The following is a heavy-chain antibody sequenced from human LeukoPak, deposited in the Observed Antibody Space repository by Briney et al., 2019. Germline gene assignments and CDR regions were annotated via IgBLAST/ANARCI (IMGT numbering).Heavy chain of an antibody. CDR3: AKDPGKWGTVLLYFDY. D-gene: IGHD2-8*01. J-gene: IGHJ4*02. CDR2: ISGSGGST. Sequence: PGGSLRLSCAASGFTFSSYGMSWVRQAPGKGLEWVSAISGSGGSTYYADSVKGRFTISRDNSKNTLYLQMNSLRAEDTAVYYCAKDPGKWGTVLLYFDYWGQGTLVTVSS. V-gene: IGHV3-23*01. CDR1: GFTFSSYG.